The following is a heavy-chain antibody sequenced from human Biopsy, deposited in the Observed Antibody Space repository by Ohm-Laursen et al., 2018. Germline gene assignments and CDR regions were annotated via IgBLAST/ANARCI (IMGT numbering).Heavy chain of an antibody. J-gene: IGHJ6*02. V-gene: IGHV3-21*01. CDR3: ARDSSRRAREGGMDV. CDR1: GFSVSSYD. Sequence: SLILSCSASGFSVSSYDMNWVRQAPGKGLEWISYISETSSHIYDADSVRGRFTVARDIAKNSLYLQLNSLRVEDTAVYYCARDSSRRAREGGMDVWGQGTTVTVSS. CDR2: ISETSSHI. D-gene: IGHD6-6*01.